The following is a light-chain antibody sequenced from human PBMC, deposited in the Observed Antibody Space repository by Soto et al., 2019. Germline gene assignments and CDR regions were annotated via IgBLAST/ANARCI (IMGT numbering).Light chain of an antibody. CDR2: VAS. Sequence: RVMTQSPAPLSVSPGERATLSCRASQRVGKNLAWYQQKPGKAPRLLIYVASTRATGIPARFSGGGSGTEFTLTISSLQSEDFAVYFCQQYNNWPQLTFGGGTKVEIK. V-gene: IGKV3-15*01. CDR3: QQYNNWPQLT. J-gene: IGKJ4*01. CDR1: QRVGKN.